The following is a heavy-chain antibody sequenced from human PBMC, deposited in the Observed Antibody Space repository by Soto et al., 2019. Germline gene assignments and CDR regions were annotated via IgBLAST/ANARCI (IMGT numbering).Heavy chain of an antibody. CDR1: GFSFSSYG. CDR3: AKDRRQLSALVM. Sequence: PGGSLRLSCAASGFSFSSYGMHWVRQAPGRGLEWVTVISNDGNRKYYGESVKGRFSVSRDNDKDTLYLQMNGLRPEDTGVYYCAKDRRQLSALVMWGQGTTVTVSS. D-gene: IGHD6-6*01. J-gene: IGHJ3*02. CDR2: ISNDGNRK. V-gene: IGHV3-30*18.